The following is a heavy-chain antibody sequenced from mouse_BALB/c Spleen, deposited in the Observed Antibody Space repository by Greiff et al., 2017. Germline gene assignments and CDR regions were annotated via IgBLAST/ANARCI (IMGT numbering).Heavy chain of an antibody. J-gene: IGHJ4*01. D-gene: IGHD1-1*01. Sequence: EVQRVESGPSLVKPSQTLSLTCSVTGDSITSGYWNWIRKFPGNKLEYMGYISYSGSTYYNPSLKNRISITRDTSKNQFFLKLNSVTTEDTATYYCAGSSYAMDYWGQGTSVTVSS. V-gene: IGHV3-8*02. CDR1: GDSITSGY. CDR2: ISYSGST. CDR3: AGSSYAMDY.